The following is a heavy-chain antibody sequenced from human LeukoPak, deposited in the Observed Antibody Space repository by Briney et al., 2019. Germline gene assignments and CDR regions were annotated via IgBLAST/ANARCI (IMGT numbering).Heavy chain of an antibody. CDR2: ISSSGSTI. V-gene: IGHV3-48*03. J-gene: IGHJ6*03. CDR3: ARASMTTVTTRLHYYMDV. D-gene: IGHD4-17*01. Sequence: GGSLRLSCAASGFTFSSYEMNWVRQAPGKGLEWVSYISSSGSTIYYADSVKGRFTISRDNAKNSLYLQMNSLRAEDTAVYYCARASMTTVTTRLHYYMDVWGKGTTVTVSS. CDR1: GFTFSSYE.